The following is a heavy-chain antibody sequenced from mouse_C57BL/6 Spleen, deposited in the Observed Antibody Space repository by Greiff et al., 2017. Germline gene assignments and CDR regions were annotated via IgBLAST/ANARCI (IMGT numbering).Heavy chain of an antibody. V-gene: IGHV5-17*01. CDR3: ASHNYYLYAMDY. CDR2: ISSGSSTI. CDR1: GFTFSDYG. Sequence: EVQVVESGGGLVKPGGSLKLSCAASGFTFSDYGMHWVRQAPEKGLEWVAYISSGSSTIYYADTVKGRFTISRDNAKNTLFLQMTSLRSDDTSMYYYASHNYYLYAMDYWGQGTSVTFSS. J-gene: IGHJ4*01. D-gene: IGHD1-1*01.